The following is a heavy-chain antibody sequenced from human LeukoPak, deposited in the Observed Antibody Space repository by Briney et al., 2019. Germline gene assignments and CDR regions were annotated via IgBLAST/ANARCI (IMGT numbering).Heavy chain of an antibody. Sequence: GGSLRLSCAASGFTFSAHIMDWVRQAPGKGLEWIGRIRKKPNEYTTECAASVKGRFLISRDDSKDSVFLQMNSLEAEDTAVYFCTREGGVGDYTAFDIWGHGTLVTVSS. CDR2: IRKKPNEYTT. V-gene: IGHV3-72*01. D-gene: IGHD3-3*01. J-gene: IGHJ3*02. CDR1: GFTFSAHI. CDR3: TREGGVGDYTAFDI.